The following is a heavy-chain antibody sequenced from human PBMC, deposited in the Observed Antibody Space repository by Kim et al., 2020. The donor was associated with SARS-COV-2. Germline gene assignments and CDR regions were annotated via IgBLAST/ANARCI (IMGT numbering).Heavy chain of an antibody. J-gene: IGHJ4*01. D-gene: IGHD6-19*01. Sequence: VGSLRLSCAASGFTFSSYAMHWVRQAPGKGLEWVAVISYDGSNKYYADSVKGRFTISRDNSKNTLYLQMNSLRAEDTAVYYCARDRGTQWLVLYYFDYWG. CDR3: ARDRGTQWLVLYYFDY. V-gene: IGHV3-30*04. CDR1: GFTFSSYA. CDR2: ISYDGSNK.